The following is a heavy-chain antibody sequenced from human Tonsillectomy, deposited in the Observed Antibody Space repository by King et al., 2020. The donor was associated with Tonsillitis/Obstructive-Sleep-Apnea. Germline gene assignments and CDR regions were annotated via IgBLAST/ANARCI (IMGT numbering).Heavy chain of an antibody. CDR3: ARGGSSTICFPVDDY. V-gene: IGHV3-21*01. D-gene: IGHD2-2*01. CDR2: ISSSSSYI. Sequence: VQLVESGGGLVKPGGSLRLSCAASGFTFSSYSMNWVRQAPGKGLEWVASISSSSSYIYYADSVKGRFTISRDNAKNSLYLQMNSLRAEDTAVYYCARGGSSTICFPVDDYCGQGTLVTVSS. J-gene: IGHJ4*02. CDR1: GFTFSSYS.